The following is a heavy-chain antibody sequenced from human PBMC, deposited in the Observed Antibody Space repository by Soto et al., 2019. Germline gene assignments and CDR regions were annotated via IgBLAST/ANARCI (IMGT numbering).Heavy chain of an antibody. CDR1: GGTFSSYA. J-gene: IGHJ6*02. V-gene: IGHV1-69*01. D-gene: IGHD3-3*01. Sequence: QVQLVQSGAEVKKPGSSVKVSCTASGGTFSSYAISWVRQAPGQGLEWMGGIIPIFGTANYAQKFQGRVTITADESTSTVYMELSSLRSEDTAVYYCARDPDLITIFGVVAGYYYGMDVWGQGTTVTVSS. CDR2: IIPIFGTA. CDR3: ARDPDLITIFGVVAGYYYGMDV.